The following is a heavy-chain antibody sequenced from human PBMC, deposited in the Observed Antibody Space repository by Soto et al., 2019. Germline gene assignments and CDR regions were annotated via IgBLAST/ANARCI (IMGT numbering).Heavy chain of an antibody. D-gene: IGHD3-22*01. CDR2: IYYSGST. CDR1: GGSISSSSYY. V-gene: IGHV4-39*01. J-gene: IGHJ4*02. Sequence: NPSETLSLTCTVSGGSISSSSYYWGWIRQPPGKGLEWIGSIYYSGSTYYNPSLKSRVTISVDTSKNQFSLKLSSVTAADTAVYYCARIRAVVIKGTIDYWGQGTLVTVSS. CDR3: ARIRAVVIKGTIDY.